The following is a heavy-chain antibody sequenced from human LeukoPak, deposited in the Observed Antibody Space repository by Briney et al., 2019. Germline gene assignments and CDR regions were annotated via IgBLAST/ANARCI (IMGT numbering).Heavy chain of an antibody. CDR3: ARDRGTGTRFDP. V-gene: IGHV4-30-4*08. CDR2: IYYSGST. Sequence: SQTLSLTCTVSGGSISSGDYYWSWIPQPPGKGREWIGYIYYSGSTYYNPSLKSRVTISVDTSKNQFSLKLSSVTAADTAAYYCARDRGTGTRFDPWGQGTLVTVSS. CDR1: GGSISSGDYY. D-gene: IGHD1-1*01. J-gene: IGHJ5*02.